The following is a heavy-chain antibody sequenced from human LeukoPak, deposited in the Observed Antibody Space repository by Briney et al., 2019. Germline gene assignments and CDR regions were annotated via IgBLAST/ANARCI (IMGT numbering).Heavy chain of an antibody. CDR1: GFTFSSYA. CDR2: IKSDGITI. J-gene: IGHJ4*02. Sequence: GGSLRLSCAASGFTFSSYAMHWVRQAPGKGLVWVSRIKSDGITITYADSVKGRFTISRDNAKNTLYLQMNSLRAEDTAVYYCLRDLNWSLDQWGQGTLVTVSS. D-gene: IGHD1-20*01. CDR3: LRDLNWSLDQ. V-gene: IGHV3-74*01.